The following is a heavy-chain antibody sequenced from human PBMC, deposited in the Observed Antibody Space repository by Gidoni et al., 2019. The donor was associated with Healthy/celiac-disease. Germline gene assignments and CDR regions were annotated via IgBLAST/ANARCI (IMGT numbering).Heavy chain of an antibody. D-gene: IGHD6-13*01. Sequence: QVQLVQSGAEVTKPGASVKVSCKASGSTFTSYAMHWVRQAPGQRLEWMGWINAGNGNTKYSQKFQGRVTITRDTSASTAYRELSSLRSEDTAVYYCAREGSSYWFDPWGQGTLVTVSS. CDR2: INAGNGNT. J-gene: IGHJ5*02. CDR3: AREGSSYWFDP. V-gene: IGHV1-3*01. CDR1: GSTFTSYA.